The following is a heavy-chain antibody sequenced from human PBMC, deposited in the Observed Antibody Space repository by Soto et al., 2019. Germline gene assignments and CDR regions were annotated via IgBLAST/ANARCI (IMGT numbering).Heavy chain of an antibody. CDR2: ISAYNGNT. CDR1: GYTFTSYG. Sequence: ASVKVSCKASGYTFTSYGISWVRQAPGQGLEWMGWISAYNGNTNYAQKLQGRVTMTTDTSTSTAYMELRSLRSDDTAVYYCARAPSYCSSTSCYADLSDGVIDYWGQGTLVTSPQ. D-gene: IGHD2-2*01. V-gene: IGHV1-18*04. CDR3: ARAPSYCSSTSCYADLSDGVIDY. J-gene: IGHJ4*02.